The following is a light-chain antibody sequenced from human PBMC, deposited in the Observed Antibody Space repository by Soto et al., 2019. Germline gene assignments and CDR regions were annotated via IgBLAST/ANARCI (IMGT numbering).Light chain of an antibody. Sequence: QSVVTQPASVSGSPGQSITISCTGTSSDVGGYDYVSWYQQYPGKAPRIIIYEVNNRPSGVSDRFSGSKSGNTASLTISGLRAEDEGDYFCSSFTGTSALILFGGGTKLTVL. CDR2: EVN. V-gene: IGLV2-14*01. J-gene: IGLJ2*01. CDR1: SSDVGGYDY. CDR3: SSFTGTSALIL.